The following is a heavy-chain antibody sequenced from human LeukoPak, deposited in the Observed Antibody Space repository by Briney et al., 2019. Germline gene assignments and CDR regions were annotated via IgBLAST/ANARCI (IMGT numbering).Heavy chain of an antibody. J-gene: IGHJ3*02. D-gene: IGHD6-19*01. CDR2: ISGRGSST. Sequence: GGSLRLSCAASGLTFSNFAMTWVRQAPGKGLEWVSAISGRGSSTYYADSVKGRFTTSRDNSKKKLFLQMNSLGAEDTAVYYCAKDAQWLALNAFDIWGQGTMVTVSS. CDR1: GLTFSNFA. V-gene: IGHV3-23*01. CDR3: AKDAQWLALNAFDI.